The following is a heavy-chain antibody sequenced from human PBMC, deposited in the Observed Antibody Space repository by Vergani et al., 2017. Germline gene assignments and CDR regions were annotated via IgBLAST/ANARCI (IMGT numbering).Heavy chain of an antibody. V-gene: IGHV3-21*06. CDR2: ISGRSSYV. D-gene: IGHD3-3*01. Sequence: EVQLLESGGSLKQPGGSVRLSCAASGFTFSTYAMHWVRQAPGKGLEWVASISGRSSYVNYAVSVKGRFTISRDNAKNSLFLQMNSLRAEDTAVYYCVREETFYDSVSDYLAGYFDHWGQGALVTVSS. CDR1: GFTFSTYA. CDR3: VREETFYDSVSDYLAGYFDH. J-gene: IGHJ4*02.